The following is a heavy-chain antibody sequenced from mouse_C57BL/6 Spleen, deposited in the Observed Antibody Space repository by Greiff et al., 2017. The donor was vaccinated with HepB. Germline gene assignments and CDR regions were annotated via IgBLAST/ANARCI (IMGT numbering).Heavy chain of an antibody. CDR2: IDPSDSYT. CDR3: ARKYYGSSYGY. CDR1: GYTFTSYW. D-gene: IGHD1-1*01. V-gene: IGHV1-50*01. Sequence: QVQLQQPGAELVKPGASVKLSCKASGYTFTSYWMQWVKQRPGQGLEWIGEIDPSDSYTNYNQKFKGKATLTVDTSSSTAYMQLSSLTSEDSAVYYCARKYYGSSYGYWGQGTTLTVSS. J-gene: IGHJ2*01.